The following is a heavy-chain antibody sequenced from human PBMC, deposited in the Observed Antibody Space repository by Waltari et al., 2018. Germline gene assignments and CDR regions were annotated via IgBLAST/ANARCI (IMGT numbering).Heavy chain of an antibody. Sequence: EVQLLESGGGLVQPGGSLRLSCAASGFTFSSYARSWVRQAPGKGLEWVSVIYSGGSTYYADSVKGRFTISRDNSKNTLYLQMNSLRAEDTAVYYCAKGDTAMAYWGQGTLVTVSS. CDR3: AKGDTAMAY. V-gene: IGHV3-23*03. J-gene: IGHJ4*02. D-gene: IGHD5-18*01. CDR1: GFTFSSYA. CDR2: IYSGGST.